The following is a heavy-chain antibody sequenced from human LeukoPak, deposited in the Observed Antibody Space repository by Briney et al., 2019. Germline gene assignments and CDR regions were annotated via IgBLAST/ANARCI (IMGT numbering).Heavy chain of an antibody. J-gene: IGHJ4*02. CDR1: GFTFSDSA. Sequence: GGSLKLSCAASGFTFSDSAMHWVRQASGKGLEWVGRIRSKANSYATAYAASVKGRFTISRDDSKNTLYLQMNSLKTEDTAVYYCTTELPDDYWGQGTLVTVSS. V-gene: IGHV3-73*01. D-gene: IGHD1-14*01. CDR3: TTELPDDY. CDR2: IRSKANSYAT.